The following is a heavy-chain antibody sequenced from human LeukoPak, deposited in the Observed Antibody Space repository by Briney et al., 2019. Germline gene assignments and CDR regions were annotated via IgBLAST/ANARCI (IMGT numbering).Heavy chain of an antibody. CDR1: GGAITSHY. CDR3: GRDALVGYFSYYYMDV. J-gene: IGHJ6*03. Sequence: SETLSLTCTVSGGAITSHYWTWIRQSPVKGLEWIGDISNSGSTSYNPSLKSRVAVSIDTSKNQFSLKLSSVTAADTAVYYCGRDALVGYFSYYYMDVWGKGTTVTVSS. CDR2: ISNSGST. V-gene: IGHV4-59*11. D-gene: IGHD2-15*01.